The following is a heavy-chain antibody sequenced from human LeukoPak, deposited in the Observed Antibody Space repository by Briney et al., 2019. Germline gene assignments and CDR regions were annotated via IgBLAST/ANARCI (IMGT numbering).Heavy chain of an antibody. CDR2: ILSTGTT. J-gene: IGHJ5*02. Sequence: GGSLRLSCAASGFPFSASAMTWVRQAPGKGLEWVSHILSTGTTYYADSVRGRFTISRDNSKNTLYLLMTSLRADDTAVYYCATVKYDYGDPVGWFDPWGQGTLVAVSS. D-gene: IGHD4-17*01. CDR3: ATVKYDYGDPVGWFDP. CDR1: GFPFSASA. V-gene: IGHV3-23*01.